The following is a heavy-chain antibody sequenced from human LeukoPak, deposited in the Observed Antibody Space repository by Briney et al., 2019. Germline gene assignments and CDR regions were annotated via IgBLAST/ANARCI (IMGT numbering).Heavy chain of an antibody. CDR3: ARATVAGTRGEHDAFDI. J-gene: IGHJ3*02. Sequence: ASVKVSCKASGYTFTSYYIHWVRQAPGQGLEWMGIINPSGGSTSYAQKFQGRVTMTRDTSTSTVYMGLSSLRSEDTAVYYCARATVAGTRGEHDAFDIWGQGTMVTVSS. CDR1: GYTFTSYY. CDR2: INPSGGST. V-gene: IGHV1-46*01. D-gene: IGHD6-19*01.